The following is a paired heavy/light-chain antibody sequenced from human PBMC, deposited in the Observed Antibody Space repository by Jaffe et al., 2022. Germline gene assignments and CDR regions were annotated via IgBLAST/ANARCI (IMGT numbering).Heavy chain of an antibody. V-gene: IGHV1-24*01. CDR3: GTVRPDLEKYYSSGWHWYFDL. J-gene: IGHJ2*01. D-gene: IGHD6-19*01. Sequence: QVQLVQSGAEVKKPGASVKVSCKVSGYTLTELSMHWVRQAPGKGLEWMGGFDPEDGETIYAQKFQGRVTMTEDTSTDTAYMELSSLRSEDTAVYYCGTVRPDLEKYYSSGWHWYFDLWGRGTLVTVSS. CDR1: GYTLTELS. CDR2: FDPEDGET.
Light chain of an antibody. CDR1: QSVSSSY. CDR2: GAS. Sequence: EIVLTQSPGTLSLSPGERATLSCRASQSVSSSYLAWYQQKPGQAPRLLIYGASSRATGIPDRFSGSGSGTDFTLTISRLEPEDFAVYYCQQYGSSPIFTFGPGTKVDIK. CDR3: QQYGSSPIFT. J-gene: IGKJ3*01. V-gene: IGKV3-20*01.